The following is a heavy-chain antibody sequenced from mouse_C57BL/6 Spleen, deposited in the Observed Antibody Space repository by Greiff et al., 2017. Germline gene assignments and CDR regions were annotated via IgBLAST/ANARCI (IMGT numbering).Heavy chain of an antibody. J-gene: IGHJ4*01. V-gene: IGHV5-12*01. D-gene: IGHD2-4*01. Sequence: DVQLVESGGGLVQPGGSLKLSCAASGFTFSDYYMYWVRQTPEKRLEWVAYISNGGGSTYYPDTVKGRFTISRDNAKNTLYLQMSRLKSEDTAMYYCARRREDYDQGYYAMDYWGQGTSVTVSS. CDR1: GFTFSDYY. CDR3: ARRREDYDQGYYAMDY. CDR2: ISNGGGST.